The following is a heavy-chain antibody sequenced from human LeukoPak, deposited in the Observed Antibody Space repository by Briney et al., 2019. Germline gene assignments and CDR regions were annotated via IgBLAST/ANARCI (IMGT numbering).Heavy chain of an antibody. CDR2: IIPIFGTA. CDR3: AKTYPIDAFAI. V-gene: IGHV1-69*13. CDR1: GGTFSSYA. Sequence: SVKVSCKACGGTFSSYAISWVRQAPGQGLEWMGGIIPIFGTANYAQKFQGRVTITADESTSTAYMELSSLRSEDTAVYYCAKTYPIDAFAIWGQGTMVTVSS. J-gene: IGHJ3*02.